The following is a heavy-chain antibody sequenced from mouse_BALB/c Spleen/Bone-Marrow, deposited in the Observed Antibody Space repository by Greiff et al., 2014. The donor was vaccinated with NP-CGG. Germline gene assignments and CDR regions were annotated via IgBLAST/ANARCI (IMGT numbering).Heavy chain of an antibody. J-gene: IGHJ1*01. CDR3: ARDPIYYDYDWYFDV. V-gene: IGHV2-9*02. D-gene: IGHD2-4*01. CDR2: IWAGGST. CDR1: GFSLTSYG. Sequence: VKLQESGPGLVAPSQSLSITCTVSGFSLTSYGVHWVRQPPGKGLEWLGVIWAGGSTNYNSALMSRLSISKDNSKSQVFLKMNSLRTDDTAMYYCARDPIYYDYDWYFDVWGAGTTVTVSS.